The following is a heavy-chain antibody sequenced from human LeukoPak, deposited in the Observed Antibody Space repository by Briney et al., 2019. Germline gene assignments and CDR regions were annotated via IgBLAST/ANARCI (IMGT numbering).Heavy chain of an antibody. CDR3: AGDAWGSGSYYDL. J-gene: IGHJ2*01. Sequence: GGSLRLSCAASGFTFSNYAMHWVRQAPGKGLEYISAITIDGATTFYADSVRGRFTSSRDSSKSTLYLQMGSLRTGDTAVYYCAGDAWGSGSYYDLWGRGTLVTVSS. D-gene: IGHD3-10*01. V-gene: IGHV3-64*02. CDR2: ITIDGATT. CDR1: GFTFSNYA.